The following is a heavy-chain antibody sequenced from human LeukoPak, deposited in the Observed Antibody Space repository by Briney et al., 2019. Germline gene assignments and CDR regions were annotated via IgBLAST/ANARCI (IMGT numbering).Heavy chain of an antibody. CDR3: ARDGVLLWFGENFDY. CDR2: IKQDGSEK. V-gene: IGHV3-7*01. J-gene: IGHJ4*02. D-gene: IGHD3-10*01. CDR1: GFTFSSYW. Sequence: PGGSLRLSCAASGFTFSSYWMSWVRQAPGKGLEWVANIKQDGSEKYYVDSVKGRFTISRDNAKNSLYLQMNSLRAEDTAVYYCARDGVLLWFGENFDYWGQGTLVTVSS.